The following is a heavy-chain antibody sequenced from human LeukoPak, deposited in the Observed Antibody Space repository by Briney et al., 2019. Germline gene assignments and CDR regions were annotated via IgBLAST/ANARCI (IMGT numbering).Heavy chain of an antibody. V-gene: IGHV3-74*01. J-gene: IGHJ4*02. D-gene: IGHD1-26*01. CDR1: GFTFSSYW. CDR2: INTYGTSA. CDR3: AKRSGNYDIGGANYFDY. Sequence: GGSLRLSCEVSGFTFSSYWMNWVRQVPGKGLAWVSHINTYGTSAIYADSVKGRFTISRDNSKNTLYLQMNSLRAEDTAVYYCAKRSGNYDIGGANYFDYWGQGTLVTVSS.